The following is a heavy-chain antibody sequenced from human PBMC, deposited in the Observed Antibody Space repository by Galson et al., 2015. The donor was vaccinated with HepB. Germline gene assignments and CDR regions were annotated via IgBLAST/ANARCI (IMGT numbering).Heavy chain of an antibody. V-gene: IGHV3-33*01. D-gene: IGHD3-10*01. CDR3: ARGDDTMVRGVTPFW. CDR1: GFTFSSYG. J-gene: IGHJ6*02. CDR2: IWYDGSNK. Sequence: SLRLSCAASGFTFSSYGMHWVRQAPGKGLEWVAVIWYDGSNKYYADSVKGRFTISRDNSKNTLYLQMNSLRAEDTAVYYRARGDDTMVRGVTPFWWGQGTTVTVSS.